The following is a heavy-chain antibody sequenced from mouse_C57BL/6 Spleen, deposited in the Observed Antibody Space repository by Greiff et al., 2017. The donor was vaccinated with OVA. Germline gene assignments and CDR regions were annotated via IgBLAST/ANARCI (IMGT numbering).Heavy chain of an antibody. Sequence: VQLQQSGAELVRPGASVTLSCKASGYTFTDYEMHWVKQTPVHGLEWIGAIDPETGGTAYNQKFKGKAILTADKSSSTAYMELRSLTSEDSAVYYCTRSDPHFDYWGQGTTLTVSS. CDR2: IDPETGGT. V-gene: IGHV1-15*01. J-gene: IGHJ2*01. CDR1: GYTFTDYE. CDR3: TRSDPHFDY.